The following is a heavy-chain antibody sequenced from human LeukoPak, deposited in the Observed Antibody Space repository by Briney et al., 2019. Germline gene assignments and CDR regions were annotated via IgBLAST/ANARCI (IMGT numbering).Heavy chain of an antibody. CDR1: GYTFTGYY. V-gene: IGHV1-69*05. D-gene: IGHD3-10*01. CDR2: IIPIFGTA. CDR3: ARDRDYYGSGNYGY. J-gene: IGHJ4*02. Sequence: SVKVSCKASGYTFTGYYMHWVRQAPGQGLEWMGGIIPIFGTANYAQKFQGRVTITTDESTSTAYMELSSLRSEDTAVYYCARDRDYYGSGNYGYWGQGTLVTVSS.